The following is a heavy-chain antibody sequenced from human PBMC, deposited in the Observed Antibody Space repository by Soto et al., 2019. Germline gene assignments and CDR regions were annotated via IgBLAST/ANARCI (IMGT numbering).Heavy chain of an antibody. CDR3: ARGIGARKPFDY. Sequence: ASETLSLTCAVYGGSFSGYYWTWIRQPPGTGLEWIGEINHSGSTKYNPSLNSRVTISVDTSKNQFSLTVTSVTAADTAVYYCARGIGARKPFDYGGQETLVTVS. CDR2: INHSGST. CDR1: GGSFSGYY. J-gene: IGHJ4*02. V-gene: IGHV4-34*01. D-gene: IGHD5-12*01.